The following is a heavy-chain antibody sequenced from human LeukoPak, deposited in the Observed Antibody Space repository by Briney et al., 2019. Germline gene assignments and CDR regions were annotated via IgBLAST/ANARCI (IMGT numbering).Heavy chain of an antibody. CDR2: IYSGGSA. D-gene: IGHD6-6*01. CDR1: GFSVSSNY. CDR3: ARGGGTSSLFDF. Sequence: EPGGSLRLSCAASGFSVSSNYMSWVRQAPGKGLEWVSVIYSGGSAYYADSVKGRSTISRDNSKNTLYLQMNSLRAEDTAVYYCARGGGTSSLFDFWGQGTLVTVSS. V-gene: IGHV3-53*01. J-gene: IGHJ4*02.